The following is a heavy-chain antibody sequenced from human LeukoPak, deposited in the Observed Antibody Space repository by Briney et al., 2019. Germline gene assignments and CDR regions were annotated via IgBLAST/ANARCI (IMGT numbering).Heavy chain of an antibody. Sequence: PGGSLRLSCAASGFTVSSKYMSWVRQGPGKGLEWVSSIYSGGGTNYADSVKGRFTISRDISKNTLHLQMNSLRVEDTAVYYCARDSSGYQWGQGTLVTVSS. CDR3: ARDSSGYQ. J-gene: IGHJ4*02. V-gene: IGHV3-66*01. D-gene: IGHD3-22*01. CDR1: GFTVSSKY. CDR2: IYSGGGT.